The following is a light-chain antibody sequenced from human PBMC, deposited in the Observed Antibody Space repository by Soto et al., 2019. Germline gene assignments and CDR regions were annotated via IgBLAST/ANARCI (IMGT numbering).Light chain of an antibody. J-gene: IGKJ2*01. Sequence: DIQMTQSPSTLSASVGDRVTITCRASQSISTWLAWYQQKPGKSPKLLIYKASTLESGVPSRISGSGSGTVFTLTISSLQPDDSATYYCQQYNSYSYTFGQGTRLEIK. CDR2: KAS. CDR3: QQYNSYSYT. CDR1: QSISTW. V-gene: IGKV1-5*03.